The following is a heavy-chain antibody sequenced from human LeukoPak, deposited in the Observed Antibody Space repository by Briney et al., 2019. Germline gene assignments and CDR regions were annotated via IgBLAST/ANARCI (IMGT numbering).Heavy chain of an antibody. D-gene: IGHD2-2*02. Sequence: GGSLRLSCAASGFTFSDYYMSWIRQAPGKGLEFVSAISSNGGTTYYADSVKGRFTISRDNSKNTLILQMGSLRADDLAVYYCARGGYQLLYGYFQHWGQGTLVTVSS. CDR3: ARGGYQLLYGYFQH. CDR1: GFTFSDYY. J-gene: IGHJ1*01. V-gene: IGHV3-64*02. CDR2: ISSNGGTT.